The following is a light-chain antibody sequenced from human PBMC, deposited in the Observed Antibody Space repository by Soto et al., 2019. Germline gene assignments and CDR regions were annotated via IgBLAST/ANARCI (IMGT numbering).Light chain of an antibody. J-gene: IGKJ1*01. CDR1: QSISNN. CDR3: QQYSNWPRT. V-gene: IGKV3-15*01. Sequence: EIVMTQSPATLSVSPGERATLSCRAGQSISNNLAWYQQKPGQAPRLLIYGASTRATGIPARFTGSGSGTEFTLTISSLQSEDFAVYYCQQYSNWPRTLGQGTK. CDR2: GAS.